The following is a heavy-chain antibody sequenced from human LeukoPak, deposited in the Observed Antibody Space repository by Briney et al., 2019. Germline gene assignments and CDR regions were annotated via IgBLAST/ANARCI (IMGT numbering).Heavy chain of an antibody. J-gene: IGHJ5*02. CDR2: INPNSGGT. D-gene: IGHD2-15*01. CDR3: ARDRGYCSGGSCYSSYNWFDP. V-gene: IGHV1-2*02. CDR1: GYTFTGYY. Sequence: EASVKVSCEASGYTFTGYYMHWVRQAPGQGLEWMGWINPNSGGTNYAKKFQGGVTMTRDTAIGTVYMELGRRGSDDTAVYYCARDRGYCSGGSCYSSYNWFDPWGQGTLVTVSS.